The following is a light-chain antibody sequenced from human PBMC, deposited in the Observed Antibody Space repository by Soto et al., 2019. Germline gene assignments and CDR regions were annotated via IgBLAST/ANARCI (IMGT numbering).Light chain of an antibody. Sequence: SVLTQPRSVSGSPGQSVTISCTGTSSDVGDYNYVSWYQQHPGKAPKVMIYDVSKRPSGVPDRFSGSKSGNTASLTISGLQAEDEADYYCCSYAGSYTYVFGTGTKVTVL. V-gene: IGLV2-11*01. CDR2: DVS. J-gene: IGLJ1*01. CDR1: SSDVGDYNY. CDR3: CSYAGSYTYV.